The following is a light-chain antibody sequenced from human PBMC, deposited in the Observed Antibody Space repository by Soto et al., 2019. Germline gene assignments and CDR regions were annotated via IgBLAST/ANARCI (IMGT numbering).Light chain of an antibody. CDR1: NSDVGAFNY. V-gene: IGLV2-8*01. J-gene: IGLJ3*02. Sequence: QSALTQPASVSGSPGQSITISCTGTNSDVGAFNYVSWYQQHPGKAPKLMIYDVSKRPSGVPYRFSGSKSGNAASLTVSGLQGEDEADYYCSSYAGSSWVFGGGTQLTVL. CDR3: SSYAGSSWV. CDR2: DVS.